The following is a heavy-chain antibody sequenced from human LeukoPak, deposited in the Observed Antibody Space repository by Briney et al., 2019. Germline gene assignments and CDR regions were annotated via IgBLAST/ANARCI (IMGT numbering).Heavy chain of an antibody. J-gene: IGHJ4*02. D-gene: IGHD3-10*01. CDR1: GFTFSSYW. CDR2: INSDGSST. V-gene: IGHV3-74*01. Sequence: GGSLRLSCAASGFTFSSYWMHWVRQAPGKGLVWVSRINSDGSSTSYADSVKGRFTISRDNAKNSLYLQMNSLRAEDTAVYYCARGPHMVLGASSPIDYWGQGTLVTVS. CDR3: ARGPHMVLGASSPIDY.